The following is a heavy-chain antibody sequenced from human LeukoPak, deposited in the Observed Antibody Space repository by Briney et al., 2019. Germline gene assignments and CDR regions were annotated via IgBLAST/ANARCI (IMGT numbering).Heavy chain of an antibody. V-gene: IGHV3-30*18. CDR3: AKDQSSSNWYVDY. J-gene: IGHJ4*02. CDR1: GFTFSSYG. D-gene: IGHD6-13*01. CDR2: ISYDGSNK. Sequence: GGSLRLSCAASGFTFSSYGMHWVRQAPGKGLERVAFISYDGSNKYYADSVKGGFAISRDNSKSTLYLHMNSLRAEDTAVYYCAKDQSSSNWYVDYWGQGTLVTVSS.